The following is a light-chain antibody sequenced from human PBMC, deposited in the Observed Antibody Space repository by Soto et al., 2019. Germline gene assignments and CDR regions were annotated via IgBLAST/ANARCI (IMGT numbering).Light chain of an antibody. CDR3: QQFESKPGT. Sequence: PGERATLSCRASQSVTSNSLAWYQHKLGQAPRLLIYDTSRRATGIPDRFSGSGSGTDFTLTISRLEPEDFAVYFCQQFESKPGTFGPGTKVDIK. CDR2: DTS. V-gene: IGKV3D-20*02. J-gene: IGKJ3*01. CDR1: QSVTSNS.